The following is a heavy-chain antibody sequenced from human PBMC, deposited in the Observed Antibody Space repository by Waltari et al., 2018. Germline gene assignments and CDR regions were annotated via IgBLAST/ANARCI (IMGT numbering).Heavy chain of an antibody. CDR2: IYYRGST. Sequence: QVQLQESGPGLVKPSETLSLTCTVSGGSISSYYWSWIRQPPGKGLEWIGYIYYRGSTDYNPSLKSRVTISVDTSKNQFSLKLSAVTAADTAVYYCARAQGVRGVNFDYWGQGTLVTVSS. V-gene: IGHV4-59*01. J-gene: IGHJ4*02. CDR1: GGSISSYY. CDR3: ARAQGVRGVNFDY. D-gene: IGHD3-10*01.